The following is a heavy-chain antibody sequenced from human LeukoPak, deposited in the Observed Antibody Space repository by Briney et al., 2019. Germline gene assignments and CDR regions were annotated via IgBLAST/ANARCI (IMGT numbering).Heavy chain of an antibody. CDR1: GGSFSGYY. CDR2: INHSGST. V-gene: IGHV4-34*01. CDR3: ARPKYYYDSSGYSD. D-gene: IGHD3-22*01. Sequence: SETLSLTCAVYGGSFSGYYWSWIRQPPGKGLEWIGEINHSGSTNYNPSLKSRVTIPVDTSKNQFSLKLSSVTAADTAVYYCARPKYYYDSSGYSDWGQGTLVTVSS. J-gene: IGHJ4*02.